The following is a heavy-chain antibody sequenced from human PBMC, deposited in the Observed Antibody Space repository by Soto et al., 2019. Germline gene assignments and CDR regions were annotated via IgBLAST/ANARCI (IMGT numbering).Heavy chain of an antibody. J-gene: IGHJ5*02. Sequence: PSETLSLTCTVSGTSVTSGDFSWAWIRQAPAKGLEWIGYMYHTGSSYYNPSLKSRITMSVGTSRNQFSLTLTSVTAADTALYYCARYLGPTPWFDPWGQGTLVTVSS. V-gene: IGHV4-30-2*01. CDR1: GTSVTSGDFS. CDR2: MYHTGSS. D-gene: IGHD2-15*01. CDR3: ARYLGPTPWFDP.